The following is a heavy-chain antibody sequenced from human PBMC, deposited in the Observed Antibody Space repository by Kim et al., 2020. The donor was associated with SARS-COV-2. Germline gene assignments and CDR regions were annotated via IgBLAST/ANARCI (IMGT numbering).Heavy chain of an antibody. D-gene: IGHD1-26*01. V-gene: IGHV3-30-3*01. Sequence: GGSLRLSCAASGFTFSSYAMHWVRQAPGKGLEWVAVISYDGSNKYYADSVKGRFTISRDNSKNTLYLQMNSLRAEDTAVYYCARVDVVGATTDEDYWGQGTLVTVSS. CDR3: ARVDVVGATTDEDY. CDR1: GFTFSSYA. J-gene: IGHJ4*02. CDR2: ISYDGSNK.